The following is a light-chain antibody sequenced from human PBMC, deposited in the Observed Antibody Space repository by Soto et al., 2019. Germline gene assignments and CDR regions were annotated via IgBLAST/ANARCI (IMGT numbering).Light chain of an antibody. CDR3: VTWDDKMNGYV. CDR2: SDY. CDR1: SSNIGFNT. Sequence: QSVLTQPPSASGAPGQGVSISCSGTSSNIGFNTVNWYQQLPGAAPKVLIHSDYQRPSGVPDRFSAFKSGTSATLAISGLQSEDEADYYCVTWDDKMNGYVFGTGTKVTVL. V-gene: IGLV1-44*01. J-gene: IGLJ1*01.